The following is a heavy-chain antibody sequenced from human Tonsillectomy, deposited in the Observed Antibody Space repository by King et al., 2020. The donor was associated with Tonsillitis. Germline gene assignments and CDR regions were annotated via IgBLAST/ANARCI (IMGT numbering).Heavy chain of an antibody. V-gene: IGHV3-53*01. Sequence: VQLVESGGGLIQPGGSLRLSCAASGFTVSSNYMSWVRQAPGKGLEWVSVIYSGGSTYYADSVKGRFTISRDNSNNTLYLQMNSLGAEDTAVYYCARDRGTMVLDAFDIWGQGTMVTVSS. CDR3: ARDRGTMVLDAFDI. CDR1: GFTVSSNY. CDR2: IYSGGST. D-gene: IGHD3-10*01. J-gene: IGHJ3*02.